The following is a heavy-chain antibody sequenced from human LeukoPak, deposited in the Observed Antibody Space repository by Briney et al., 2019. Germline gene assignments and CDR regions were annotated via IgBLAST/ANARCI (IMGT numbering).Heavy chain of an antibody. CDR2: ITHSGST. V-gene: IGHV4-4*02. D-gene: IGHD3-10*01. CDR3: AKSNGYGLVDI. CDR1: GGSISSSNW. J-gene: IGHJ3*02. Sequence: SGTLSLTCAVSGGSISSSNWWSWVRQPPGKGLEWIGEITHSGSTNYNPSLKSRVTISVDTSRNQFSLKPNSVTAADTAVYYCAKSNGYGLVDIWGQGTMVTVSS.